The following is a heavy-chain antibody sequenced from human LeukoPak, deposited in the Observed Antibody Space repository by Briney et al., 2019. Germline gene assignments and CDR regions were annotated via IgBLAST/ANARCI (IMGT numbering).Heavy chain of an antibody. CDR2: ISYDGSNK. CDR3: AKDLSNFWSGYYLDY. D-gene: IGHD3-3*01. CDR1: GFTFSSYA. V-gene: IGHV3-30*18. J-gene: IGHJ4*02. Sequence: PGGSLRLSCAASGFTFSSYAMSWVRQAPGKGLEWVAVISYDGSNKYYADSVKGRFTISRDNSKNTLYLQMNSLRAEDTAVYYCAKDLSNFWSGYYLDYWGQGTLVTVSS.